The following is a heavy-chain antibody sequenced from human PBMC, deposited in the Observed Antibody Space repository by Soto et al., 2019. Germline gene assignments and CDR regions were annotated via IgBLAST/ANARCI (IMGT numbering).Heavy chain of an antibody. CDR1: GYSFPSYW. D-gene: IGHD3-22*01. CDR3: ARQIYDSDTGPNFQYYFDS. Sequence: GESLKISCKGSGYSFPSYWIGWVRQMPGKGREWMGIVYPGDSDTRYSPSFQGQVTISATKSITTVFLQWSSLRASDTAMYYCARQIYDSDTGPNFQYYFDSWGQGTPVTVSS. J-gene: IGHJ4*02. V-gene: IGHV5-51*01. CDR2: VYPGDSDT.